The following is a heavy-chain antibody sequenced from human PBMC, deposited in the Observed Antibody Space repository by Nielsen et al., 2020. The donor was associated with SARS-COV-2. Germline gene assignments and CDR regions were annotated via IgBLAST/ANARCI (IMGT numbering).Heavy chain of an antibody. J-gene: IGHJ4*02. CDR1: GGSISSSSYY. CDR3: ARRITMVRGGVRQNYFDY. Sequence: GSLRLSCTVSGGSISSSSYYWGWIRQPPGKGLERIGSIYYSGSTYYNPSLKSRVTISVDTSKNQFSRKLSSVTAADTAVYYCARRITMVRGGVRQNYFDYWGQGTLVTVSS. V-gene: IGHV4-39*01. CDR2: IYYSGST. D-gene: IGHD3-10*01.